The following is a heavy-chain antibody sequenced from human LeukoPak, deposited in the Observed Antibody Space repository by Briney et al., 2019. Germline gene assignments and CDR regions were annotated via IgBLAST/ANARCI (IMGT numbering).Heavy chain of an antibody. CDR2: ISPDGSST. Sequence: GGSLRLSCAASGFSFSSSWMLWVRQTPGKGLVWLSRISPDGSSTSYADSVKGRFTVSRDIARNTLSLQMNSLRAEDSAVYYFARLQGITPQPMTEGFDIWGQGTMVTVSS. CDR1: GFSFSSSW. J-gene: IGHJ3*02. V-gene: IGHV3-74*01. D-gene: IGHD3-16*01. CDR3: ARLQGITPQPMTEGFDI.